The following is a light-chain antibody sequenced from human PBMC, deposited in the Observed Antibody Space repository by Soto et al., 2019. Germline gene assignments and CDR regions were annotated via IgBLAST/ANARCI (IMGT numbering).Light chain of an antibody. CDR2: GNS. Sequence: QSVLTQPPSVSGAPGQRVTISCTGSSSNIGAGYDVHWYQQLPGTAPKLLIYGNSNRPSGVPDRFSGSKSGTSASLAITELQAEDEADYYCQSYDSSLSVDVFGGGTKVTVL. CDR1: SSNIGAGYD. CDR3: QSYDSSLSVDV. V-gene: IGLV1-40*01. J-gene: IGLJ2*01.